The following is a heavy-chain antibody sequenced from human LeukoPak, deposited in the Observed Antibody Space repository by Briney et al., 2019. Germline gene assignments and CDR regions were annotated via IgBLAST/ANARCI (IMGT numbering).Heavy chain of an antibody. CDR3: AKDKDPYYYDSSGYQLAGQFDY. V-gene: IGHV3-7*03. CDR2: IKQDGSEK. J-gene: IGHJ4*02. CDR1: GFTFSSYW. Sequence: GGSLRLSCAASGFTFSSYWMTWVRQAPGKGLEWVANIKQDGSEKFYVDSVKGRFTISRDNAKNSLYLQMNSLRAEDTALYYCAKDKDPYYYDSSGYQLAGQFDYWGQGTLVTVSS. D-gene: IGHD3-22*01.